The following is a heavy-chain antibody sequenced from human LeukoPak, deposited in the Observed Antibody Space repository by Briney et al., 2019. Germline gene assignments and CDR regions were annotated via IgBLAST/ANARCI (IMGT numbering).Heavy chain of an antibody. V-gene: IGHV3-21*01. J-gene: IGHJ4*02. CDR3: ARVYYYDSSGYFY. CDR1: GFTFSSYS. Sequence: GGSLRLSCAASGFTFSSYSMNWVRQAPGKGLEWVSSIISSSSYIYYADSVKGRFTISRDNAKNSLYLQMNSLRAEDTAVYYCARVYYYDSSGYFYWGQGTLVTVSS. D-gene: IGHD3-22*01. CDR2: IISSSSYI.